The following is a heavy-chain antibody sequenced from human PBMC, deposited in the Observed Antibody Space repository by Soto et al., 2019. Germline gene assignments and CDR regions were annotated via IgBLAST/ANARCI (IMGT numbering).Heavy chain of an antibody. J-gene: IGHJ5*02. V-gene: IGHV4-34*01. Sequence: QVQLQQWGAGLLKPSETLSLTCAVYGGSFSGYYWSWIRQPPGKGLEWIGEINHSGSTNYNPSLKSRVTISVDTSKNQFSLKLSSVTAADTAVYYCARGLGSPRPSWGQGTLVTVSS. D-gene: IGHD6-13*01. CDR1: GGSFSGYY. CDR3: ARGLGSPRPS. CDR2: INHSGST.